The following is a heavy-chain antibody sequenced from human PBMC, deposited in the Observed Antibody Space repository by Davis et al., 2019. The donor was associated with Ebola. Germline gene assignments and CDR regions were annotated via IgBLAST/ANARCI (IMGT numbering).Heavy chain of an antibody. CDR2: IYYSGST. D-gene: IGHD3-10*01. J-gene: IGHJ6*02. V-gene: IGHV4-61*01. Sequence: MPSQTLSPTCPVSGASTSSSSYWNWIRQHTGKGLEWIGFIYYSGSTDCNPSLKNRVTISVDTSKNQFSLKLSSVPAADTAVYYCARGRHMVRGTGGYYYGMDVWGQGTTVTVSS. CDR1: GASTSSSSY. CDR3: ARGRHMVRGTGGYYYGMDV.